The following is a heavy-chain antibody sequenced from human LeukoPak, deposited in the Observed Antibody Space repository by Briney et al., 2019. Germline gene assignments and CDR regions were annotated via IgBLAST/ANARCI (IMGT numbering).Heavy chain of an antibody. CDR2: ISYDGSKT. CDR3: ARDYGSGSYPFDY. CDR1: GFTFSSYG. Sequence: PGGSLRLSCAASGFTFSSYGMSWVRQAPGKGLEWVTTISYDGSKTYYADSVKGRFTVSRDNSKSTLYLQMSSLRAEDTAVYYCARDYGSGSYPFDYWGQGTLVTVSS. J-gene: IGHJ4*02. D-gene: IGHD3-10*01. V-gene: IGHV3-30*03.